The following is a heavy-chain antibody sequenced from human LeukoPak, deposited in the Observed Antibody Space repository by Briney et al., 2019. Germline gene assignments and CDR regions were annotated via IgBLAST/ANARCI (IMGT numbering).Heavy chain of an antibody. CDR3: ARTGRLRSGLDY. CDR2: ISYDGNNK. J-gene: IGHJ4*02. D-gene: IGHD4-17*01. V-gene: IGHV3-30*04. CDR1: GFTFSSYA. Sequence: GGSLRLSCVASGFTFSSYAMHWVRQAPGKGLEWVALISYDGNNKYYADSVKGRFTVSRDISKNTLHLQMNSLRAEDTAVYYCARTGRLRSGLDYWGQGTLVTVSS.